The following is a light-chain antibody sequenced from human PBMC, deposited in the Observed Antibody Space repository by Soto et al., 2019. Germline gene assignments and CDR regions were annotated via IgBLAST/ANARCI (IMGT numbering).Light chain of an antibody. CDR2: RNN. V-gene: IGLV1-47*01. CDR1: SSNIGSNY. Sequence: QSVLTQPPSASGTPGQRVTISCSGSSSNIGSNYVYWYQQLPGTAPKLLIYRNNQRPSGVPDRFSGSKSGTSASLAISGLRSEDEADYYCQAWDGGTVVFGGGTKLTVL. CDR3: QAWDGGTVV. J-gene: IGLJ2*01.